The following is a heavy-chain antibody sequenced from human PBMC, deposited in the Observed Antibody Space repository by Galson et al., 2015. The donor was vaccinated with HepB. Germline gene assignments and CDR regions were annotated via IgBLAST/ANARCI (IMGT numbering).Heavy chain of an antibody. CDR3: SKDGTNTWYSYS. CDR2: VSVGGTT. V-gene: IGHV3-23*01. Sequence: SLRLSCAASGFTFSSYAMSWLRQAPGKGLEWVSGVSVGGTTLYADSVKGRFTISRDHPKNTLYLQMNSLRAEDTALYYCSKDGTNTWYSYSWGQGTLVTVSS. D-gene: IGHD2-21*02. CDR1: GFTFSSYA. J-gene: IGHJ4*02.